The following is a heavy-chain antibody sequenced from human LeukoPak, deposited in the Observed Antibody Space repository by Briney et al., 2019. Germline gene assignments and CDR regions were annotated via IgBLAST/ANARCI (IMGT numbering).Heavy chain of an antibody. CDR3: AKFKGHYGDSEYYFDY. D-gene: IGHD3-10*01. CDR1: GFTFDDYA. Sequence: GGSLRLSCAASGFTFDDYAMHWVRQAPGKGLEWVSGISWNSGNIGYADSVKGRFTISRDNAKNSLYLQMNSLRAEDTAVYYCAKFKGHYGDSEYYFDYWGQGTLVTVSS. CDR2: ISWNSGNI. V-gene: IGHV3-9*01. J-gene: IGHJ4*02.